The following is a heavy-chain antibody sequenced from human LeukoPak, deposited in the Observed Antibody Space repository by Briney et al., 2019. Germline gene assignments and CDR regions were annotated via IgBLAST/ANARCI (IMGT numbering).Heavy chain of an antibody. Sequence: ASVKVSCKASGYTFTSYYMHWVRQAPGRGLEWMGIINPSGGSTSYAQKFQGRVTMTRDTSTSTVYMELSSLRSEDTAVYYCARAQVDYDILTGYYGRHLDYWGQGTLVTVSS. CDR3: ARAQVDYDILTGYYGRHLDY. CDR2: INPSGGST. D-gene: IGHD3-9*01. V-gene: IGHV1-46*01. CDR1: GYTFTSYY. J-gene: IGHJ4*02.